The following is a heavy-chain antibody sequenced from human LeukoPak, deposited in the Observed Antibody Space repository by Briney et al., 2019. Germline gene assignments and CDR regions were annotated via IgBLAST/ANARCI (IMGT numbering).Heavy chain of an antibody. V-gene: IGHV6-1*01. J-gene: IGHJ5*02. CDR1: GDSVSSNSAA. D-gene: IGHD3-10*01. CDR2: TYYRSKWYS. Sequence: SQTLSLTCAISGDSVSSNSAAWNWIRQSPSRGLEWLGRTYYRSKWYSDYAVSVKSRITINPDTSKNQFSLQLNSVTPEDTAVYYCAKSTMVRGVIIRNWFDPWGQGTLVTVSS. CDR3: AKSTMVRGVIIRNWFDP.